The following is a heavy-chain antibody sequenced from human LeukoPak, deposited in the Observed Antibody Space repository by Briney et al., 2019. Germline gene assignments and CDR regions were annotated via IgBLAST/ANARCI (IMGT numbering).Heavy chain of an antibody. Sequence: SETLSLTCTVSGGSISSSGYYWGWIRQPPGKGLEWIASIYYSGSTYCNPSLKSRVTISVDTSKNQLSLKLSSLTAADTAVYYCARHEYSGSYYGLSWFDPWGQGTLVTASS. CDR3: ARHEYSGSYYGLSWFDP. J-gene: IGHJ5*02. V-gene: IGHV4-39*01. CDR1: GGSISSSGYY. D-gene: IGHD1-26*01. CDR2: IYYSGST.